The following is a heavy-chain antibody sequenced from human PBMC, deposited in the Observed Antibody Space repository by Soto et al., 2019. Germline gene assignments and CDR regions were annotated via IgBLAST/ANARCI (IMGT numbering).Heavy chain of an antibody. D-gene: IGHD4-17*01. CDR1: GFSYA. CDR3: AKRTVGWYFDL. CDR2: ISGSGGST. V-gene: IGHV3-23*01. Sequence: EVQLLESGGGLVQPGGSLRLSCAASGFSYAMSWVRQAPGKELEWVSAISGSGGSTYYADSVKGRFTISRDNSKNTLYLQMNSLRAEDTAVYYCAKRTVGWYFDLWGRGTLVTVSS. J-gene: IGHJ2*01.